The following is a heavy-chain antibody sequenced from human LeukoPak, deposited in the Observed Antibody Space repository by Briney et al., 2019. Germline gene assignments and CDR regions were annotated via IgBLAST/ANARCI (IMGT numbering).Heavy chain of an antibody. V-gene: IGHV4-39*07. CDR2: IYHSGST. CDR1: GGSISSSSYY. J-gene: IGHJ4*02. D-gene: IGHD6-19*01. Sequence: SETLSLTCTVSGGSISSSSYYWGWIRQPPGKGLEWIGSIYHSGSTYYNPSLKSRVTISVDTSKNQFSLKLSSVTAADTAVYYCARASSSGWYSPTEDWGQGTLVTVSS. CDR3: ARASSSGWYSPTED.